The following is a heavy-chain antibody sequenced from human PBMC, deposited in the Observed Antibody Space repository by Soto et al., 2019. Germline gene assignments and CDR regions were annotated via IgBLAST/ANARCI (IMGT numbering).Heavy chain of an antibody. V-gene: IGHV5-51*01. CDR3: ANTLSGYDPPAY. Sequence: YWSWIRQHPGKGLEWMGIIYPGDSDTRYSPSFQGQVTISADKSISTAYLQWSSLKASDTAMYYCANTLSGYDPPAYWGQGTLVTVSS. CDR2: IYPGDSDT. J-gene: IGHJ4*02. CDR1: YW. D-gene: IGHD5-12*01.